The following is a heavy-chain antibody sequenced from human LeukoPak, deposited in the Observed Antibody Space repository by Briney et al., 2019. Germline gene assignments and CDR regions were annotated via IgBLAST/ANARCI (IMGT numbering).Heavy chain of an antibody. V-gene: IGHV4-4*02. CDR1: GGSISSSNW. CDR2: IYHSGST. J-gene: IGHJ5*02. Sequence: PSETLSLTCAVSGGSISSSNWWSWVRQPPGKGLEWIGEIYHSGSTNYNPSLKSRVTISVDTSKNQFSLKLSSVTAADTAVYYCARARDIWFDPWGQGTLVTVSS. D-gene: IGHD2-15*01. CDR3: ARARDIWFDP.